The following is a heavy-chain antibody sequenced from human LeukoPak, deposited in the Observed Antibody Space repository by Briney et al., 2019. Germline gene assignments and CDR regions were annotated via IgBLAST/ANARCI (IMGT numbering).Heavy chain of an antibody. J-gene: IGHJ4*02. CDR2: MNPNSGDT. CDR3: ARGPFGSGSFLDY. Sequence: ASVKGSRKASGYIFSSNDINWVRQAAGQGLEWVGWMNPNSGDTGYTQKFQGRVAMTRSTSITTAYMELSSLRSEDTAVYYCARGPFGSGSFLDYWGQGTLVTVSS. V-gene: IGHV1-8*01. D-gene: IGHD3-10*01. CDR1: GYIFSSND.